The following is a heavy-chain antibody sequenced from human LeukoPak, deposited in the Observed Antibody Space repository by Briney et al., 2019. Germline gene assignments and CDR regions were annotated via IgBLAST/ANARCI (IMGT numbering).Heavy chain of an antibody. CDR3: AKAGITIFGVVNNHFDY. Sequence: GRSLRLSCAASGFTFSSYAMSWVRQAPGKGLEWVSAISGSGGSTYYADSVKGRFTISRDNSKNTLYLQMNSLRAEDTAVYYCAKAGITIFGVVNNHFDYWGQGTLVTVSS. V-gene: IGHV3-23*01. CDR1: GFTFSSYA. D-gene: IGHD3-3*01. CDR2: ISGSGGST. J-gene: IGHJ4*02.